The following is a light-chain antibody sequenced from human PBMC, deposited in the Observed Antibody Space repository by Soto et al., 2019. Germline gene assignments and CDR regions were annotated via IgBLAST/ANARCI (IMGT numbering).Light chain of an antibody. Sequence: QSALTQPASVSGSPGQSITISCTGTSNLVSWYQQHPGKAPKLMIYEGSKRPSGVSNRFSGSKSGNTASLTISGLQAEDAADYYCCSYAGSSTYVFQPGTKVTVL. V-gene: IGLV2-23*01. CDR2: EGS. CDR1: SNL. CDR3: CSYAGSSTYV. J-gene: IGLJ1*01.